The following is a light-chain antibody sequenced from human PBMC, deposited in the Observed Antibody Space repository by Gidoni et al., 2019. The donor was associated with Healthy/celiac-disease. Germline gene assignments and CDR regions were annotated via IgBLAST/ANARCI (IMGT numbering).Light chain of an antibody. Sequence: DIVLTQSPATLSVSPGERATLSCRASQSVSSNLAWYQQKPGQAPRLLIYVASSRATGIPARFSGSGSGTEFTLTISSLQSEDFAVYYCQQYNNRPSTFGQGTRLEIK. CDR2: VAS. CDR3: QQYNNRPST. V-gene: IGKV3-15*01. CDR1: QSVSSN. J-gene: IGKJ5*01.